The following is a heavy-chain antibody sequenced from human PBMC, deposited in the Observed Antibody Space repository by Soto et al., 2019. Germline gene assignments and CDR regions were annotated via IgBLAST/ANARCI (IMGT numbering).Heavy chain of an antibody. V-gene: IGHV4-30-2*01. CDR2: IYHSGST. J-gene: IGHJ5*02. Sequence: QLQLQESGSGLVKPSQTLSLTCAVSGGSISSGGYSWSWIRQPPGKGLEWIGYIYHSGSTYYNQSLKSRVPVAVDRSNIQFSLKLSCVTVPDTAVNYCASWWMYALRFDPWGQGNLVTVTS. CDR3: ASWWMYALRFDP. CDR1: GGSISSGGYS. D-gene: IGHD2-8*01.